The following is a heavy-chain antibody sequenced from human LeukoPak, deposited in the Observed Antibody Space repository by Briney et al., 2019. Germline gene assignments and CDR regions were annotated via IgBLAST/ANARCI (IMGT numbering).Heavy chain of an antibody. V-gene: IGHV4-34*01. CDR1: GGSFSGYY. Sequence: PSETLSLTCAVYGGSFSGYYWSWIRQPPGKGLEWIGEINHSGSTNYNPSLKSRVTISVDTSKNQFSLKLSSVTAADTAVYYCARERLRGGYCSSTSCDDAFDIWGQGTMVTVSS. D-gene: IGHD2-2*03. CDR3: ARERLRGGYCSSTSCDDAFDI. J-gene: IGHJ3*02. CDR2: INHSGST.